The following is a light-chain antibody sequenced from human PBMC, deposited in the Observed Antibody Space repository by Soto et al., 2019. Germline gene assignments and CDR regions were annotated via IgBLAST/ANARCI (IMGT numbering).Light chain of an antibody. CDR3: QQSYSGPRT. CDR1: QSVGTS. V-gene: IGKV1-39*01. J-gene: IGKJ1*01. Sequence: DIQMTQSPSSLSASVGDRVTITCRASQSVGTSLNWYQQKPGKAPKLLIYAASSLQSGVPSGFSGSGSGTDFTLTINSLQPEDFATYFCQQSYSGPRTFGQGTKVEIK. CDR2: AAS.